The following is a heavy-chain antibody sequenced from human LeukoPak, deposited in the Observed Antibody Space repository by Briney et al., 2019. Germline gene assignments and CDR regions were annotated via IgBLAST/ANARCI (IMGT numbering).Heavy chain of an antibody. D-gene: IGHD1-26*01. Sequence: PSETLSLTCTVSGGSISGYYWSWIRQSAGKGLEWIGRIPASGRTNYNPSLQSRVIMSLDTSKNQFSLMLSSVTAADTAIYYCARGPSGATPFDFWAGEPWSPSPQ. J-gene: IGHJ4*02. V-gene: IGHV4-4*07. CDR2: IPASGRT. CDR3: ARGPSGATPFDF. CDR1: GGSISGYY.